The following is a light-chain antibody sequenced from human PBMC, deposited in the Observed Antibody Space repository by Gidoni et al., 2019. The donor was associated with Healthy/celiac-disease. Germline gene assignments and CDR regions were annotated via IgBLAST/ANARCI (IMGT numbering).Light chain of an antibody. CDR1: QSISSW. CDR2: DAS. Sequence: DIQMTQSPSTLSASVGDRVTITCRASQSISSWLAWYQQKPGKAPKFLIYDASSLESGVPSRFSGSGSGTEFTLTISSLQPDDFATYYCKQYNSYSWTFGQGTKVEIK. CDR3: KQYNSYSWT. J-gene: IGKJ1*01. V-gene: IGKV1-5*01.